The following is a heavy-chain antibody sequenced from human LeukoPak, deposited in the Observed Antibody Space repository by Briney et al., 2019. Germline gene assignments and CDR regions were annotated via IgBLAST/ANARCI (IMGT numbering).Heavy chain of an antibody. CDR1: GGSISSYY. V-gene: IGHV4-59*08. J-gene: IGHJ4*02. D-gene: IGHD3-10*01. Sequence: KSSETLSLTCTVSGGSISSYYWSWIRQPPGKGLEWIGYIYYSGSTNYNPSLKSRVTISVDTSKNQFSLKLSSVTAADTAVYYCAKVLARLKLREYYFDYWGQGTLVTVSS. CDR3: AKVLARLKLREYYFDY. CDR2: IYYSGST.